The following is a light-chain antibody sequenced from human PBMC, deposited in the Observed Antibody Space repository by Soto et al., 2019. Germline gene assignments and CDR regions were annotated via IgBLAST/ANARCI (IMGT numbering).Light chain of an antibody. J-gene: IGKJ1*01. CDR3: LQDYNYPRT. Sequence: AIQMTQSPSSLSASVGDRVTITCRASQGIRNDLGWYRQKPGKAPKLLIYAASSLQSGGPSRFSGSGSGTDFTLTISSLQPEDFATYYCLQDYNYPRTFGQGTKVEIK. CDR2: AAS. CDR1: QGIRND. V-gene: IGKV1-6*01.